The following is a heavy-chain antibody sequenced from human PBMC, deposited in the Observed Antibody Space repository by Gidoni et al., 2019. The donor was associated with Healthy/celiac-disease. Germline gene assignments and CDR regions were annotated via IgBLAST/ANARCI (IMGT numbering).Heavy chain of an antibody. D-gene: IGHD3-3*02. J-gene: IGHJ6*02. CDR3: ARVLSIFGVVTNYGMDV. V-gene: IGHV4-59*11. Sequence: QVQLQDSGPGLVKPSETLSLTCTASGRPIRSHYWSWIRQPPGKGLEWIGYIYYSGSTNYNPSLKSRVTISVDTSKNQCSLKLSSVTAADTAVYYCARVLSIFGVVTNYGMDVWGQGTTVTVSS. CDR2: IYYSGST. CDR1: GRPIRSHY.